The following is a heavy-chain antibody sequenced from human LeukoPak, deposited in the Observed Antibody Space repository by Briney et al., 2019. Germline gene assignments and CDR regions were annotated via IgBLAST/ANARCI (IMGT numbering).Heavy chain of an antibody. J-gene: IGHJ3*02. CDR1: GFTFSSYW. CDR2: IKQDGSEK. CDR3: ARDAFSRISVFGVASDAFDI. V-gene: IGHV3-7*01. Sequence: GGSLRLSCAAPGFTFSSYWMSWVRQAPGKGPEWVANIKQDGSEKYYVDSVKGRFTISRDNAKNSLYLQMNSLRAEDAAVYYCARDAFSRISVFGVASDAFDIWGQGTMVTVSS. D-gene: IGHD3-3*01.